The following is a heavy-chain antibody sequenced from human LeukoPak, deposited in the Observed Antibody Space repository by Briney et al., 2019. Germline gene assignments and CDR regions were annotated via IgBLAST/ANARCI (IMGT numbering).Heavy chain of an antibody. CDR3: AKDAARGDFWSGYYTGMLI. D-gene: IGHD3-3*01. J-gene: IGHJ4*02. V-gene: IGHV3-23*01. CDR1: GFTFSSYA. CDR2: ISGSGGST. Sequence: QAGGSLRLSCAASGFTFSSYAMRWVRQAPGKGLEWVSAISGSGGSTYYADSVKGRFTISRDNSKNTLYLQMNSLRAEDTAVYYCAKDAARGDFWSGYYTGMLIWGQGTLVTVSS.